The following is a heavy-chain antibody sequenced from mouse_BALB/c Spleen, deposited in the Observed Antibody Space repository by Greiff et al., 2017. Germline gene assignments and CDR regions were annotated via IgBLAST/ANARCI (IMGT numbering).Heavy chain of an antibody. CDR3: ARGNYGYLYAMDY. J-gene: IGHJ4*01. CDR1: GYSITSGYY. D-gene: IGHD2-2*01. V-gene: IGHV3-6*02. Sequence: EVQLVESGPGLVKPSQSLSLTCSVTGYSITSGYYWNWIRQFPGNKLEWMGYISYDGSNNYNPSLKNRISITRDTSKNQFFLKLNSVTTEDTATYYCARGNYGYLYAMDYWGQGTSVTVSS. CDR2: ISYDGSN.